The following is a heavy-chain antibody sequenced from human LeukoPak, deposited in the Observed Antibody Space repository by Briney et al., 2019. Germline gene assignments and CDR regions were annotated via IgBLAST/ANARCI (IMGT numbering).Heavy chain of an antibody. Sequence: GASVKVSCKASGYTFTGYYMHWVRQAPGQGLEWMGWINPNSGGTNYAQKFQGRVTMTRDTSISTAYMELSRLRSDDTAVYYCARDLRGGSYSGAFDIWGQGTMVTVSS. D-gene: IGHD1-26*01. CDR3: ARDLRGGSYSGAFDI. J-gene: IGHJ3*02. CDR2: INPNSGGT. CDR1: GYTFTGYY. V-gene: IGHV1-2*02.